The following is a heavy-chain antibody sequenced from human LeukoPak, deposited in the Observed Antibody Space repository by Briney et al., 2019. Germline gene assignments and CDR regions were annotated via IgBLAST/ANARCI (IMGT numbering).Heavy chain of an antibody. CDR1: GGTFSSYA. V-gene: IGHV1-69*01. Sequence: ASVKVSCKASGGTFSSYAISWVRQAPRQGLEWMGGIIPIFGTANYAQKFQGRVTITADESTSTAYMELSSLRSEDTAVYYCARGTPATAIYFDYWGQGTLVTVSS. CDR2: IIPIFGTA. J-gene: IGHJ4*02. D-gene: IGHD5-12*01. CDR3: ARGTPATAIYFDY.